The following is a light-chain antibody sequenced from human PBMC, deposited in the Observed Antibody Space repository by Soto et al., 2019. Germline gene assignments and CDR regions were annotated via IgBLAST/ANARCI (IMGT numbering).Light chain of an antibody. V-gene: IGLV1-44*01. CDR3: AAWDDSLKGYV. CDR1: RSNIGSTT. J-gene: IGLJ1*01. Sequence: QSVLTQPPSASGTPGQRVTISCSGSRSNIGSTTVHWYQHLPGTAPKLLIHNDNQWPSGVPDRFSGSKSGTSASLAISGLQSQDEADYYCAAWDDSLKGYVFGTGTKVT. CDR2: NDN.